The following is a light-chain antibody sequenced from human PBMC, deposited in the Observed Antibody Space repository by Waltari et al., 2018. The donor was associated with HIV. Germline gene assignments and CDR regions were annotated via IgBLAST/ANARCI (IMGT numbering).Light chain of an antibody. CDR3: SSYAGSNNRV. CDR2: AVS. Sequence: QSALTQPPSASGSPGQSVTISCTGTSSDVGGYNYVSWYQQHPGKAPKLMIYAVSKRPSGVPVRFFGSKAGNTASLTVSGLQAEDEADYYCSSYAGSNNRVFGGGTKLTVL. J-gene: IGLJ3*02. V-gene: IGLV2-8*01. CDR1: SSDVGGYNY.